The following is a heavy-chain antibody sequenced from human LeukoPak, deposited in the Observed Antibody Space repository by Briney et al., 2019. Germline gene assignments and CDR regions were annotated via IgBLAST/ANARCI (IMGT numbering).Heavy chain of an antibody. D-gene: IGHD6-13*01. Sequence: SETLSLTCTVSGGSISGDYWSWIRRSPGKGLEWIAYIHSSGSISYNPSLKSRVTISVDTSKNELSLKLTSVNAADTAVYYCARDRPGGSSLDYWGQGTLVTVSS. J-gene: IGHJ4*02. CDR3: ARDRPGGSSLDY. CDR1: GGSISGDY. CDR2: IHSSGSI. V-gene: IGHV4-59*01.